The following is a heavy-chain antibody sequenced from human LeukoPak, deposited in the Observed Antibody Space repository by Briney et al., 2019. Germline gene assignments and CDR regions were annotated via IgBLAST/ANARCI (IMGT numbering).Heavy chain of an antibody. V-gene: IGHV3-30*18. CDR3: AKDRVRIVGATPTLDAFDI. Sequence: GGSLRLSCAASGLTFSSYGMHWVRQAPGKGLEWVAVISYDGSNKYYADSVKGRFTISRDNSKNTLYLQMNSLRAEDTAVYYCAKDRVRIVGATPTLDAFDIWGQGTMVTVSS. CDR1: GLTFSSYG. CDR2: ISYDGSNK. D-gene: IGHD1-26*01. J-gene: IGHJ3*02.